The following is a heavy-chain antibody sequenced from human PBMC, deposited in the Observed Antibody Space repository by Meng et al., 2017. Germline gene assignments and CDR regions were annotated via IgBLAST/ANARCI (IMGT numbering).Heavy chain of an antibody. J-gene: IGHJ4*02. Sequence: GSLRLSCTVSGGSISSYYWSWIRQPPGKGLEWIGYIHYSGSTNYHPSLKSRVTISVDTSKNQFALKLSSVTAADTAVYYCARDRGGYSYGFLYYFDYWGQGTLVTVSS. CDR2: IHYSGST. V-gene: IGHV4-59*01. CDR3: ARDRGGYSYGFLYYFDY. D-gene: IGHD5-18*01. CDR1: GGSISSYY.